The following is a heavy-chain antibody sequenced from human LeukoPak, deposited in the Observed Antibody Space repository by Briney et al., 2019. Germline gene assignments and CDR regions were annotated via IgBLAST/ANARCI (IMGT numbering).Heavy chain of an antibody. D-gene: IGHD2-21*02. V-gene: IGHV3-7*03. J-gene: IGHJ3*02. CDR3: AKDWLSALTYAFDI. CDR1: GFTFSSYW. Sequence: GGSLRLSCAASGFTFSSYWMSWVRQAPGKGLEWVANIKQDGSEKYYVDSVKGRFTISRDNAKNSLYLQMNSLRAEDTALYYCAKDWLSALTYAFDIWGQGTMATVSS. CDR2: IKQDGSEK.